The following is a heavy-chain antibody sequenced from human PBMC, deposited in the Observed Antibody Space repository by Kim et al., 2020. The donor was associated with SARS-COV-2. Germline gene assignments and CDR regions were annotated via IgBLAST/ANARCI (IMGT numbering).Heavy chain of an antibody. V-gene: IGHV1-18*01. CDR1: GYTFTSYG. D-gene: IGHD4-17*01. CDR2: VGAYNGDT. J-gene: IGHJ4*02. CDR3: ARDRGYGDDTFDY. Sequence: ASVKVSCKASGYTFTSYGISWVRQAPGQGLEWLGWVGAYNGDTNYAQKLQGRVTLTTDTSTSTAFLELRSLRSDDTAVYFCARDRGYGDDTFDYWGQGTLVTVSS.